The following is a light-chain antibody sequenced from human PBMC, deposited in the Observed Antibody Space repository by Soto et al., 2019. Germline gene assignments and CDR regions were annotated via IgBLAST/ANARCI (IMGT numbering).Light chain of an antibody. Sequence: IGMTQSLATLSVSQEERATLSCRAIQSISSNNLAWYQQKPGQAPRLLIYDASTRATGIPGRFSGSGSGTEFTLTISGLQSEDFAVYYCQQFDKWPPSTFAQGTKV. CDR3: QQFDKWPPST. CDR1: QSISSN. J-gene: IGKJ1*01. V-gene: IGKV3-15*01. CDR2: DAS.